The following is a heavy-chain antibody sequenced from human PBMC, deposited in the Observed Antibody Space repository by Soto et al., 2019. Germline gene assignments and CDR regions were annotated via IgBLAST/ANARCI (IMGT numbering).Heavy chain of an antibody. CDR2: ISWNSGSI. CDR1: GFTFDDYA. Sequence: GGSLRLSCAASGFTFDDYAMHWVRQAPGKGLEWVSGISWNSGSIGYADSVKGRFTISRDNAKNSLYLQMNSLRAEDTALYYCAKDGKDEMYYYDSSGPQSSSWYFDLWGRGTLVTVS. CDR3: AKDGKDEMYYYDSSGPQSSSWYFDL. J-gene: IGHJ2*01. D-gene: IGHD3-22*01. V-gene: IGHV3-9*01.